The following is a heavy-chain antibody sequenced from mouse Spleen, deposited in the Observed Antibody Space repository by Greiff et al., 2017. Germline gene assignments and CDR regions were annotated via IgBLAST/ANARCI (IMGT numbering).Heavy chain of an antibody. CDR1: GFTFSDYY. V-gene: IGHV5-12*02. D-gene: IGHD2-4*01. Sequence: EVKLMESGGGLVQPGGSLKLSCATSGFTFSDYYMYWVRQTPEKRLEWVAYISNGGGSTYYPDTVKGRFTISRDNAKNTLYLQMSRLKSEDTAMYYCASGDYDYDRGYAMDYWGQGTSVTVSS. CDR3: ASGDYDYDRGYAMDY. CDR2: ISNGGGST. J-gene: IGHJ4*01.